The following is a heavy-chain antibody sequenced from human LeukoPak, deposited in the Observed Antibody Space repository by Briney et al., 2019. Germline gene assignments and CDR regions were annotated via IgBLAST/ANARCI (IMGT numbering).Heavy chain of an antibody. D-gene: IGHD3-9*01. Sequence: PSETLSLTCTVSGGSISSYYWSWIRQPAGKGLEWIGRIYTSGSTNYNPSPKSRVTMSVDTSKNQFSLKLSSVTAADTAVYYCARQDFDWLLPDYWYFDLWGRGTLVTVSS. CDR3: ARQDFDWLLPDYWYFDL. V-gene: IGHV4-4*07. CDR2: IYTSGST. CDR1: GGSISSYY. J-gene: IGHJ2*01.